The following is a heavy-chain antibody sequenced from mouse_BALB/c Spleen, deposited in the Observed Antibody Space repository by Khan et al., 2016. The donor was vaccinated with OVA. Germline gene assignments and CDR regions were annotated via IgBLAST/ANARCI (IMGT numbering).Heavy chain of an antibody. CDR2: INPNNGGT. Sequence: VQLQQSGAELVKPGASVKLSCKASGYTFTSFYIYWVKQRPGQGLEWIGEINPNNGGTNVNEKFKSKATLTVDKSSSTAYLELSSLTSEDSAVFYCTRGGHGSPFTYWGQGTLVTVSA. V-gene: IGHV1S81*02. D-gene: IGHD1-1*01. CDR3: TRGGHGSPFTY. CDR1: GYTFTSFY. J-gene: IGHJ3*01.